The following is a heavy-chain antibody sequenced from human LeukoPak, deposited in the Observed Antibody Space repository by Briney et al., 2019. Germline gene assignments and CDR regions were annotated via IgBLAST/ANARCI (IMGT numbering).Heavy chain of an antibody. D-gene: IGHD2-2*01. V-gene: IGHV3-7*01. CDR1: GFTFSSYA. J-gene: IGHJ5*02. CDR3: GRWGVPAGLDR. Sequence: HPGGSLRLSCAASGFTFSSYAMSWVRQAPAKGLEWVANIRPDGSDKYYVDSVRGRFTISRDNAQNSLYLQMNSLRAEDSGVYYCGRWGVPAGLDRWGQGTLVTVSS. CDR2: IRPDGSDK.